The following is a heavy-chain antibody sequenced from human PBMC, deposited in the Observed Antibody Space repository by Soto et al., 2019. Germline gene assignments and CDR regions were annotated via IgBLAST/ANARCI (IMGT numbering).Heavy chain of an antibody. D-gene: IGHD3-22*01. V-gene: IGHV3-30*18. CDR3: AKDPYYYDSSGYCAFDI. CDR1: GFTFRSYG. J-gene: IGHJ3*02. CDR2: ISYDGSNK. Sequence: GGSLRLSCAASGFTFRSYGMHWVRQAPGKGLEWVAVISYDGSNKYYADSVKGRFTISRDNSKNTLYLQMNSLRAEDTAVYYCAKDPYYYDSSGYCAFDIWGQGTMVTVSS.